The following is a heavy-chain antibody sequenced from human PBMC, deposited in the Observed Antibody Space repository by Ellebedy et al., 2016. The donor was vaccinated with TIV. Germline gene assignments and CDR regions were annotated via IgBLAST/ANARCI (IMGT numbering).Heavy chain of an antibody. V-gene: IGHV4-39*07. CDR1: GCSISSSSYS. CDR2: IFYSATT. CDR3: ARFDCSGGSGPPTGAFDY. J-gene: IGHJ4*02. Sequence: MPSETLSLTCILSGCSISSSSYSWGLLRQPPGKGLEWIASIFYSATTYYNPSLQSRVTISVDTSTNQFSLRVNAMTAADTAVYYCARFDCSGGSGPPTGAFDYWGQGTLVTVSS. D-gene: IGHD2-15*01.